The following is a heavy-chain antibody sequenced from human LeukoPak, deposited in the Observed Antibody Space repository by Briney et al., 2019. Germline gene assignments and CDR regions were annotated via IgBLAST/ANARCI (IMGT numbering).Heavy chain of an antibody. V-gene: IGHV1-2*02. J-gene: IGHJ4*02. CDR3: ASYPRSIPTPPFDY. Sequence: ASVKVSCKASGYTFTAQYMHWVRQAPGQGLEWMGWINPNNGDTKYAQSFLGRVTMTRDTSTTTAYMELSSLRSDDSAVYFCASYPRSIPTPPFDYWGQGTLVTVSS. CDR1: GYTFTAQY. D-gene: IGHD2-21*01. CDR2: INPNNGDT.